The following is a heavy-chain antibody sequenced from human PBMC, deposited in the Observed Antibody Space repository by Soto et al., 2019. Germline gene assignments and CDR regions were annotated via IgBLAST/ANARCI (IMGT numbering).Heavy chain of an antibody. V-gene: IGHV3-30-3*01. CDR2: ISYDGSNK. CDR1: GFTFSSYA. D-gene: IGHD6-6*01. CDR3: ARDLQAPYSSSAGY. Sequence: RRLSCAASGFTFSSYAMHWVRQAPGKGLEWVAVISYDGSNKYYADSVKGRFTISRDNSKNTLYLQMNSLRAEDTAVYYCARDLQAPYSSSAGYWGQGTLVTVSS. J-gene: IGHJ4*02.